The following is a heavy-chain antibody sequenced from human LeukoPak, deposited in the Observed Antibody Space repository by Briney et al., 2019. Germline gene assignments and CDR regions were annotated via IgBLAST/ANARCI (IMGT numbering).Heavy chain of an antibody. D-gene: IGHD3-22*01. J-gene: IGHJ4*02. Sequence: GGSLRLSCAASGFTFSSYSMNWVRQAPGKGLEWVSSISSSSSYIYYADSVKGRFTISRDNSKNTLYLQMNSLRAEDTAVYYCARDLGPEGGHSGGYTHWGQGSLVTVPS. CDR2: ISSSSSYI. V-gene: IGHV3-21*01. CDR3: ARDLGPEGGHSGGYTH. CDR1: GFTFSSYS.